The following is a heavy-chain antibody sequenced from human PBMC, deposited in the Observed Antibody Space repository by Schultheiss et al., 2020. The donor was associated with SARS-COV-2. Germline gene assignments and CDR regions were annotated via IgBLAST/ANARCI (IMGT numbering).Heavy chain of an antibody. D-gene: IGHD6-19*01. V-gene: IGHV4-61*01. CDR2: IYYSGST. Sequence: SQTLSLTCTVSGGSVSSGSYYWSWIRQPPGKGLEWIGYIYYSGSTNYDPSLKNRVTISVDKSKNQFSLKLYSVTAADTAIYYCARANTRDSSGGTIVAFDMWGQGTMVTVSS. CDR3: ARANTRDSSGGTIVAFDM. CDR1: GGSVSSGSYY. J-gene: IGHJ3*02.